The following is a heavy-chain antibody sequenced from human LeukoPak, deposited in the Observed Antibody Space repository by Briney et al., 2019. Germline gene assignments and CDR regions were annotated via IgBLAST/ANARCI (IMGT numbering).Heavy chain of an antibody. V-gene: IGHV3-33*01. CDR3: ARDGGNDYYFDY. CDR1: GFTFSSYG. Sequence: GGSLRLSCAASGFTFSSYGMYWVRQAPGKGLEWVAVIWYDGSNKYYADSVEGRFTISRDNSKNTLYLQMNSLRAEDTAVYYCARDGGNDYYFDYWGQGTLVTVSS. D-gene: IGHD2-21*02. CDR2: IWYDGSNK. J-gene: IGHJ4*02.